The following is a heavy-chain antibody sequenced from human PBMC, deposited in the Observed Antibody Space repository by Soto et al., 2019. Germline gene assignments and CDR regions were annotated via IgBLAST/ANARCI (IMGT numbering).Heavy chain of an antibody. D-gene: IGHD1-26*01. V-gene: IGHV3-30*18. Sequence: QVQLVESGGGVVQPGRSLRLSCAASGFTFSNYGMNWVRQAPGKGLEWVAVISYDGSITYYADSLKGRFTISRDNSKNTQYLQMNSLRAEDTAMYYCGKDNSGYFNGMDVGGQGTRVSVSS. CDR3: GKDNSGYFNGMDV. CDR2: ISYDGSIT. CDR1: GFTFSNYG. J-gene: IGHJ6*02.